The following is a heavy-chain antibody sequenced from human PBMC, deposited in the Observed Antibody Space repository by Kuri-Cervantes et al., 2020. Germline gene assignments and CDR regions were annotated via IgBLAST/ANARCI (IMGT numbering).Heavy chain of an antibody. D-gene: IGHD1-26*01. CDR3: ARDRARGVGATTNPLYGMDV. Sequence: ASVKVSCKASGYTFTCYDINWVRQATGQGLEWMGWMNPNSGNTGYAQKFQGRVTMTRDTSTSTVYMELSSLRSEDTAVYYCARDRARGVGATTNPLYGMDVWGQGTTVTVSS. V-gene: IGHV1-8*01. CDR1: GYTFTCYD. J-gene: IGHJ6*02. CDR2: MNPNSGNT.